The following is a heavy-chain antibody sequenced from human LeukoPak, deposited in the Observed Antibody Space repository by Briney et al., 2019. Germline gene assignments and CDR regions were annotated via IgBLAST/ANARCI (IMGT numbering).Heavy chain of an antibody. D-gene: IGHD6-13*01. Sequence: GGSLRLSCVASGFTFSSYWMHWVRQDPRRGLVWVSRISGDGGNINYADSVRGRFTISRDNAKNTLYLQMNSLRTEDTALYFCAKDRTMAADGTYFDYWGQGTLVTVSS. CDR1: GFTFSSYW. V-gene: IGHV3-74*01. CDR3: AKDRTMAADGTYFDY. J-gene: IGHJ4*02. CDR2: ISGDGGNI.